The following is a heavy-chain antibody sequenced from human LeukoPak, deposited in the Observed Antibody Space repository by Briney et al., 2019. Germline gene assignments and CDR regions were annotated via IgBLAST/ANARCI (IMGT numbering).Heavy chain of an antibody. CDR2: IWYDGSNK. CDR1: GFTFSSYG. J-gene: IGHJ4*02. CDR3: ARARGYSAYDDLPY. V-gene: IGHV3-33*01. D-gene: IGHD5-12*01. Sequence: RGSLRLSCAASGFTFSSYGMHWVRQVPGKGLEWVAVIWYDGSNKYYADSVKGRFTISRDNSKNTLYLQMNSLRAEDTAVYYCARARGYSAYDDLPYWGQGTLVTVSS.